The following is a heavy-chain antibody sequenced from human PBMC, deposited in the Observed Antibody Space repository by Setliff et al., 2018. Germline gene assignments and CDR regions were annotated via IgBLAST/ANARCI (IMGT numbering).Heavy chain of an antibody. CDR3: ARGGMAAAGRKGVFEY. CDR2: IHTGGGSA. CDR1: GYSFTGYY. D-gene: IGHD6-13*01. J-gene: IGHJ4*02. Sequence: GASVKVSCKASGYSFTGYYMHWVRQAPGQGLEWMGIIHTGGGSASYAPKSQGRVTMTSDTSTNTIYMEVNIVRPDDTAIYYCARGGMAAAGRKGVFEYRGQGTLVTVSS. V-gene: IGHV1-46*01.